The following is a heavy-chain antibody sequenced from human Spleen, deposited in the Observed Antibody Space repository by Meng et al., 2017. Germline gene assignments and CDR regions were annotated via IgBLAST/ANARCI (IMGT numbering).Heavy chain of an antibody. D-gene: IGHD3-22*01. V-gene: IGHV3-21*04. CDR1: GLTFRRQS. J-gene: IGHJ6*02. Sequence: GGSLRLSCAASGLTFRRQSMNWVRQAPGKGLEWVSSISSNGDYIYYADSVKGRFTISRDNAKNSLYLQMNSLRAEDTAVYYCAKDRYDSSHYYGMDVWGQGTTVTVSS. CDR3: AKDRYDSSHYYGMDV. CDR2: ISSNGDYI.